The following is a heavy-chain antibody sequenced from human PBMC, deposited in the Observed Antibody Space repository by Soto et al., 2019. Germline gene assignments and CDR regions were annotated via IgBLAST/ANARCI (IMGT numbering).Heavy chain of an antibody. J-gene: IGHJ4*02. V-gene: IGHV1-24*01. CDR3: ARDGSSYDSSGSQGVFDY. D-gene: IGHD3-22*01. Sequence: ASVKVSCKISGHTLTELSIHWVRQAPGKGLEWMGGFVPDGGEANYAQKCQGRVTITADESTSTAYMELSSLRSEDTAVYYCARDGSSYDSSGSQGVFDYWGQGTLVTVSS. CDR2: FVPDGGEA. CDR1: GHTLTELS.